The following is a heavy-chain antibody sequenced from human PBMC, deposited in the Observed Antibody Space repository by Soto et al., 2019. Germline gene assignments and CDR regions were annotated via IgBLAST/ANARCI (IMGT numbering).Heavy chain of an antibody. CDR2: IYYSGST. J-gene: IGHJ2*01. D-gene: IGHD6-19*01. CDR3: ARHVPDSSGCSMVWYFDL. CDR1: GGSISSSSYY. Sequence: QLQLQESGPGLVKPSETLSLTYNVSGGSISSSSYYWGWIRQSAGEGLEWIGIIYYSGSTYYNPSLKIRVTISVDTSKNQFSLNLSSVTAADTAVYYCARHVPDSSGCSMVWYFDLWGRGTLVTVSS. V-gene: IGHV4-39*01.